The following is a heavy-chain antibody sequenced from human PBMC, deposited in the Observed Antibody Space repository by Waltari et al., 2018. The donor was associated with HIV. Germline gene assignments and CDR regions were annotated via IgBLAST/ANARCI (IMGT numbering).Heavy chain of an antibody. D-gene: IGHD6-25*01. V-gene: IGHV7-4-1*02. J-gene: IGHJ3*01. CDR2: TNTHTGNP. Sequence: QVQLVQSGSELKKPGASVKVSCKASGYSFTSYGINWVRQAPGQGLEWMGWTNTHTGNPTYAQGFTGRFVFSLDASVTTAYLQIRTLKAEDTARYYCARDRDVITVIAAPDLWGQGTMVTVSS. CDR3: ARDRDVITVIAAPDL. CDR1: GYSFTSYG.